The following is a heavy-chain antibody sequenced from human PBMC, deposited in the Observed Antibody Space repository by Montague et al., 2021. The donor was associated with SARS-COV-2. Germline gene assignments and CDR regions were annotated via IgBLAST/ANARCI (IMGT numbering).Heavy chain of an antibody. CDR3: AGNRRITMIVVVIGFGFDP. D-gene: IGHD3-22*01. CDR1: GGSISSSSYY. V-gene: IGHV4-39*01. Sequence: SETLSLTCTVSGGSISSSSYYWGWIRQPPGKGLEWIGSIYYSGSTYYNPSLKSRVTISVDTSKNQFSLKLSSVTAADTAVYYCAGNRRITMIVVVIGFGFDPWGQGTLVTVSS. CDR2: IYYSGST. J-gene: IGHJ5*02.